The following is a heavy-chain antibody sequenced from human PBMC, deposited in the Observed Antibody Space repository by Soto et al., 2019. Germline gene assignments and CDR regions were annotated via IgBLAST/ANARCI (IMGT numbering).Heavy chain of an antibody. CDR1: GYTFTSYY. V-gene: IGHV1-46*03. CDR2: INPSGGST. Sequence: GASVKVSCKASGYTFTSYYMHWVRQAPGQGLEWMGIINPSGGSTSYAQKFQGRVTMTRDTSTSTVYMELSSLRSEDTAVYYCARVRRPYSSTAGKPGDYWGQGTLVTVSS. D-gene: IGHD6-13*01. J-gene: IGHJ4*02. CDR3: ARVRRPYSSTAGKPGDY.